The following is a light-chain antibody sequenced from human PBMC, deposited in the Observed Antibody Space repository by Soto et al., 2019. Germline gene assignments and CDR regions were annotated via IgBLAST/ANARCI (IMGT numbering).Light chain of an antibody. J-gene: IGKJ1*01. CDR3: QQYTNTNNPWM. Sequence: DIQVTQSPPTLSASVGDRVTITCRASQTISTWMAWYQQKPGKAPKLLVYDASTLLSGVASRFSGSGSGTEFTLIISGLQPDDSATYYCQQYTNTNNPWMFGQGTKVEV. CDR1: QTISTW. V-gene: IGKV1-5*01. CDR2: DAS.